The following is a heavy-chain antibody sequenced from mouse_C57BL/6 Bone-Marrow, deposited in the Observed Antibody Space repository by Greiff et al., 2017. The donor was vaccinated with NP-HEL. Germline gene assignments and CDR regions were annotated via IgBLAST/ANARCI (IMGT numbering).Heavy chain of an antibody. J-gene: IGHJ2*01. D-gene: IGHD3-1*01. CDR1: GYTFTSYW. CDR3: ARSGGFDY. V-gene: IGHV1-69*01. CDR2: IDPSDSYT. Sequence: VQLQQPGAELVMPGASVKLSCKASGYTFTSYWMHWVKQRPGQGLEWIGEIDPSDSYTNYNQKFKGKSTLTVDKSSSTAYMQLSSLTSEDSAVYACARSGGFDYWGQGTTLTVSS.